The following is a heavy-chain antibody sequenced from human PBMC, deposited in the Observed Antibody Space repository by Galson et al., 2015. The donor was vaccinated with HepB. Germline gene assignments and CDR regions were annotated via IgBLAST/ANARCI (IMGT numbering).Heavy chain of an antibody. CDR3: ARGSATWDYYYGMDV. V-gene: IGHV3-7*03. D-gene: IGHD5-12*01. Sequence: LRLSCAASGFTFSSYWMSWVRQAPGKGLEWVANIKQDGSEKYYVDSVKGRFTISRDNAKNSLYLQMNSLRAEDTAVYYCARGSATWDYYYGMDVWGQGTTVTVSS. CDR2: IKQDGSEK. CDR1: GFTFSSYW. J-gene: IGHJ6*02.